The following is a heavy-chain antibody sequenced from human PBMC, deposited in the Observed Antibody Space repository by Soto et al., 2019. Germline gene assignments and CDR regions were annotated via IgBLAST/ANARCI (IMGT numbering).Heavy chain of an antibody. CDR1: GFTFQDHA. D-gene: IGHD5-18*01. CDR3: VKDMSGNNYNFDY. V-gene: IGHV3-9*01. J-gene: IGHJ4*02. Sequence: GGSLRLSCAASGFTFQDHAMHWVRQPPGKGLEWVSSISWNSGSIGYADSVKGRFTISRDNAKNSLYLQMNSLRPEDTAFYYFVKDMSGNNYNFDYWGRGTLVTVSS. CDR2: ISWNSGSI.